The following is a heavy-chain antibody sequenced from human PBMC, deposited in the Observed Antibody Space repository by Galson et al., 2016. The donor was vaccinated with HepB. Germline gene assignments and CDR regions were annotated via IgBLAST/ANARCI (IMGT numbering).Heavy chain of an antibody. CDR2: INPNNSGA. CDR3: ARQIWFGDLDCDY. D-gene: IGHD3-10*01. CDR1: GYTFIGYY. J-gene: IGHJ4*02. Sequence: SVKVSCKASGYTFIGYYIHWVRQAPGQGLEWMGWINPNNSGANYAQKFQGRVTLTRDTSISTAYMELSGLRSDDTAFYYCARQIWFGDLDCDYWGQGSLVTVSS. V-gene: IGHV1-2*02.